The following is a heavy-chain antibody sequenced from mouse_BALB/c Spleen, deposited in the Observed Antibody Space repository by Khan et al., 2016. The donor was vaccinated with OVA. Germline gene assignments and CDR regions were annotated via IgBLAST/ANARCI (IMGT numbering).Heavy chain of an antibody. V-gene: IGHV2-6-1*01. CDR2: IWSDGST. J-gene: IGHJ4*01. D-gene: IGHD2-10*01. CDR3: ARQPYYHDCCMDY. Sequence: VELVESGPGLVAPSQSLSITCTISGFSLTNYGVHWVSLPPGKGLEWLVVIWSDGSTTYNSPLKYRLSISKDNSKGQVFLKMNSLQTDDAAMYYRARQPYYHDCCMDYWGQGTLVTVSA. CDR1: GFSLTNYG.